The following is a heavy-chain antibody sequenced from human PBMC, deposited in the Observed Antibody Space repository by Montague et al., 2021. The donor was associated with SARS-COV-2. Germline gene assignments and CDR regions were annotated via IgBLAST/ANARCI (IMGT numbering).Heavy chain of an antibody. CDR1: GGSFKNYY. V-gene: IGHV4-59*01. CDR3: ARVFDNSGYALDY. D-gene: IGHD5-12*01. Sequence: SETLSLTCTVSGGSFKNYYWSWIRQPPGKGLEWIGYVHHDGGSGSANYNPSVWSRVTISVDTSKKQFSLHLSSVTPADTAVYFCARVFDNSGYALDYWGQGTQVTVSS. J-gene: IGHJ4*02. CDR2: VHHDGGSGSA.